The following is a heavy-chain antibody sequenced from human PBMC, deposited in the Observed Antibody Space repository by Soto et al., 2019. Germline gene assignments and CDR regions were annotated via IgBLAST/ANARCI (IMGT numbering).Heavy chain of an antibody. CDR1: GYTFTSYY. CDR2: INPSGAST. Sequence: QVQLVQSGAEVKKPGASVKVSCKASGYTFTSYYMHWVRQAPGQGLEWMGIINPSGASTSYAQKFQGRVTMTRDTSTSTGYMERSSLRSEDTDVYYCARVRARHGYNLGYWGQGTLVTVSS. V-gene: IGHV1-46*01. D-gene: IGHD5-12*01. J-gene: IGHJ4*02. CDR3: ARVRARHGYNLGY.